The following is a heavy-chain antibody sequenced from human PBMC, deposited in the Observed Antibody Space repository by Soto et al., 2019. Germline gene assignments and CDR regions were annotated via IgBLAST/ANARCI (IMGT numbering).Heavy chain of an antibody. CDR3: AGISSSSPTFDY. J-gene: IGHJ4*02. CDR1: GGTFSSYA. D-gene: IGHD6-6*01. CDR2: IIPIFGTA. Sequence: GASVKGSCKASGGTFSSYAISWVRQAPGQGLEWMGGIIPIFGTANYAQKFQGRVTMTRDTSISTAYMELSRLRSDDTAVYYCAGISSSSPTFDYWGQGTLVTVSS. V-gene: IGHV1-69*05.